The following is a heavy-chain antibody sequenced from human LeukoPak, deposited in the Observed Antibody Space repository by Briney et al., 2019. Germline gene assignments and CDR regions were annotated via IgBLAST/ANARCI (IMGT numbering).Heavy chain of an antibody. J-gene: IGHJ4*02. CDR3: ARGESQVFDY. V-gene: IGHV3-7*01. Sequence: PGGSLRLSCAASGFSFKDYWMSWVRQAPGKGLEWVANIKQDGSEKYYVDSVKGRFTISRDNAKNSLYLQMNSLRAEDTAVYYCARGESQVFDYWGQGTLVTVSS. CDR2: IKQDGSEK. CDR1: GFSFKDYW.